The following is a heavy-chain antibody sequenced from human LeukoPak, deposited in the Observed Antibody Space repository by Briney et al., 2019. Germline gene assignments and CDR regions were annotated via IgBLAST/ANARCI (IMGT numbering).Heavy chain of an antibody. D-gene: IGHD2-15*01. CDR3: ARQVGKVAVGAPPISDDNWFDP. J-gene: IGHJ5*02. Sequence: ASVKVSCKASGYTFTGYYMHWVRQAPGQGLEWMGWINPKSGGTNYAQKFQGRVTMTRDTSISTAFMELSRLTSDDTAVYFCARQVGKVAVGAPPISDDNWFDPWGQGTPVTVSS. CDR2: INPKSGGT. CDR1: GYTFTGYY. V-gene: IGHV1-2*02.